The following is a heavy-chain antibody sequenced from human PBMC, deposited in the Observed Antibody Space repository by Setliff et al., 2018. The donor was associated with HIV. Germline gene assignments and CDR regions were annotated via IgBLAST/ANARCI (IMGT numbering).Heavy chain of an antibody. CDR1: GGSRGFMTRYY. Sequence: PSETLSLTCTVSGGSRGFMTRYYWSWLRQSPGKGLEWIGYTYNTGSTNYRPPLKSRLTISLDTSKHQISLTLSSVTAADTAIYYCATGLTFPSTFDLWGQGTVVTVSS. J-gene: IGHJ3*01. CDR2: TYNTGST. V-gene: IGHV4-61*01. D-gene: IGHD1-1*01. CDR3: ATGLTFPSTFDL.